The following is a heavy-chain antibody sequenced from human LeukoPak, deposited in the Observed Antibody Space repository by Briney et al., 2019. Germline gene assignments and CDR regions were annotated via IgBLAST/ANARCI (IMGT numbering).Heavy chain of an antibody. CDR2: IYYSGST. V-gene: IGHV4-59*01. Sequence: PSETLSLTCTVSGGSISSYYWSWIRQPPGKGLEWIGYIYYSGSTNYNPSLKSRVTISVDTSKNQFSLKLSPVTAADTAVYYCAREVGFGSGPFYYMDVWGKGTTVTISS. CDR3: AREVGFGSGPFYYMDV. CDR1: GGSISSYY. D-gene: IGHD6-19*01. J-gene: IGHJ6*03.